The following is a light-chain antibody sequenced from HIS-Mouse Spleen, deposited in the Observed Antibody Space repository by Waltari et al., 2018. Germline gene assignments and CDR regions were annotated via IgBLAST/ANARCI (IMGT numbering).Light chain of an antibody. CDR3: YSTDSSGNHRV. CDR2: EDS. J-gene: IGLJ2*01. V-gene: IGLV3-10*01. CDR1: ALPQKY. Sequence: SYELTQPPSVSVSPGQTARSPCSADALPQKYADWYQQKAGHAPVLDIYEDSKRPAGIPERFSGSSSGTMATLTISGAQVEDEADYYCYSTDSSGNHRVFGGGTKLTVL.